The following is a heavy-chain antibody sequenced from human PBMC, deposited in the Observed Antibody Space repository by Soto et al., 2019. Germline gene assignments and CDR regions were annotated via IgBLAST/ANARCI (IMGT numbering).Heavy chain of an antibody. V-gene: IGHV3-7*03. CDR2: IKCDGSEK. Sequence: GGSLRLSCAASGFTFSSSWMHWVCQAPEKGLEWVADIKCDGSEKYYVDSVKGRLTISRDNAKNSLYLQVNSLRAEDTAVYYCAFEETYYDILTGYSEAYWGQGTLVTVSS. D-gene: IGHD3-9*01. J-gene: IGHJ4*02. CDR1: GFTFSSSW. CDR3: AFEETYYDILTGYSEAY.